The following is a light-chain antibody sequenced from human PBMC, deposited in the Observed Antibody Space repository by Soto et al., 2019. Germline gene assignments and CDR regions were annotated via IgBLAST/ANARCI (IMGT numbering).Light chain of an antibody. V-gene: IGKV1-5*01. CDR1: ESMSNC. CDR2: GAS. Sequence: DIQMTQSPSTLSASVGDRVTTTCRASESMSNCLAWYQQKPGKAPKLLISGASSLQSGVPSRFSGSGSGTEFTLTISSLQPDDFATYYCHQYNYYRPTFGQGTNVDI. CDR3: HQYNYYRPT. J-gene: IGKJ1*01.